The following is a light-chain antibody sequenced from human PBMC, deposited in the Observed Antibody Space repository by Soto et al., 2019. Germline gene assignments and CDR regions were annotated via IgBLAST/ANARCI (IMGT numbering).Light chain of an antibody. CDR3: LQDYGDSWT. CDR2: DAS. CDR1: QSISSW. Sequence: DIKMTQSPSTLSASVGDRVTITCRASQSISSWLAWYQQKPGKAPKLLIYDASSLESGVPSRFSGSGSGTEFTLTISSLQPEDFASYYCLQDYGDSWTFGQGTKVDIK. V-gene: IGKV1-5*01. J-gene: IGKJ1*01.